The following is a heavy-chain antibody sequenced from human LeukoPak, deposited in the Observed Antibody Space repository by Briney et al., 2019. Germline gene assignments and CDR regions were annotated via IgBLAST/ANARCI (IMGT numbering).Heavy chain of an antibody. CDR3: VRGALPGDNWYFDL. CDR1: GFPFSAYD. Sequence: GGSLRLSCATSGFPFSAYDMLWVRQAPGKGLEWVSAFGSAGDTYYPGAVKGRFTISRDYATDSLYLQMNSLRAGDTAVYFCVRGALPGDNWYFDLWGRGTLVTVSS. CDR2: FGSAGDT. J-gene: IGHJ2*01. V-gene: IGHV3-13*01.